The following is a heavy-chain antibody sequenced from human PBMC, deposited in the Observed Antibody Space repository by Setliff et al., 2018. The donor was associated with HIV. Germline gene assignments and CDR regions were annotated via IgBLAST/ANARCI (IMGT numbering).Heavy chain of an antibody. CDR1: GDSITSYY. CDR2: IYYTWRT. V-gene: IGHV4-59*12. Sequence: PSETLSLTCTVSGDSITSYYGSWIRQPTGKGLEWIGYIYYTWRTTYNPSLKSRVTMSGDTSSNKGSLKLRSVTTADTAVYYCVRAPPGGAERRLDVWGQGTLVTVSS. CDR3: VRAPPGGAERRLDV. J-gene: IGHJ4*02. D-gene: IGHD1-1*01.